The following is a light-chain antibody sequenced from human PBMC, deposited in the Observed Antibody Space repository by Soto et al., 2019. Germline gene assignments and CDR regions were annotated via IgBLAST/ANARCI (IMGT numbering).Light chain of an antibody. J-gene: IGKJ1*01. V-gene: IGKV3-20*01. Sequence: EIVLTQSPGTLSLSPGERGTLSCRASQGISNNYLAWYQQRPGQAPRLLIFGASSRATGIPDRFSGSGSGTDFTLTISSLQSEDFAVYYCQQFNTWPWTFGQGTKVDIK. CDR1: QGISNNY. CDR3: QQFNTWPWT. CDR2: GAS.